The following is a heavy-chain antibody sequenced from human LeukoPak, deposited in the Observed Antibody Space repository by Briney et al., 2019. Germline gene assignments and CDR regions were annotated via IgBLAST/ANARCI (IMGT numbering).Heavy chain of an antibody. V-gene: IGHV6-1*01. Sequence: SQTLSLTCAISGDSVSSNSAAWNWIRQSPSRDLEWLGRTYYRSKWYNDYAVSVKSRITINPDTSKNQFSLQLNSVTPEDTAVYYCARGPLYCSGGSCYWDYWGQGTLVTVSS. CDR2: TYYRSKWYN. CDR1: GDSVSSNSAA. CDR3: ARGPLYCSGGSCYWDY. J-gene: IGHJ4*02. D-gene: IGHD2-15*01.